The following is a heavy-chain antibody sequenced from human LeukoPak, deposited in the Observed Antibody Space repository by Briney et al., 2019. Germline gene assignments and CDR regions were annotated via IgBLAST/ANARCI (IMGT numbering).Heavy chain of an antibody. CDR2: TRNKANSYTT. V-gene: IGHV3-72*01. J-gene: IGHJ4*02. CDR3: ARGPLDY. Sequence: PGGSLRLSCAASGFTFSDHYMDWVRQAPGKGLEWVGRTRNKANSYTTEYAASVKGRFTISRDDSKNSLYPQMNSLKTEDTAVYYCARGPLDYWGQGTLVTVSS. CDR1: GFTFSDHY.